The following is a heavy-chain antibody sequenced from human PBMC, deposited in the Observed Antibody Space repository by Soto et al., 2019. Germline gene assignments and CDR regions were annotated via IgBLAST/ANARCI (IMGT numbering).Heavy chain of an antibody. D-gene: IGHD5-12*01. J-gene: IGHJ6*03. CDR3: ARISVASRYMDV. V-gene: IGHV4-39*01. CDR2: FYYSGST. Sequence: ETLSLTCIVSGGSISSSSYYWGWIRQPPGKGLEWIGSFYYSGSTYYSPSLKSRVTISGDTSKNQISLRLSSVTAADTAVYYCARISVASRYMDVWGKGTTVTVSS. CDR1: GGSISSSSYY.